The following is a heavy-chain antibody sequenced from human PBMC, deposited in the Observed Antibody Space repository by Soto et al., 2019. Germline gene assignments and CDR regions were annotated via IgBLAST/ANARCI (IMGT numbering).Heavy chain of an antibody. Sequence: PGGSLRLSCAASGFTFSDYDISWIRQAPWKGLEWVSYITSSGMTIYYADSVKGRFTISRDNAKNSLYRQMNTLRAEDTAVYYCARDQKVGATPYDAFDIWGQGKMVPVS. D-gene: IGHD1-26*01. J-gene: IGHJ3*02. CDR1: GFTFSDYD. CDR2: ITSSGMTI. CDR3: ARDQKVGATPYDAFDI. V-gene: IGHV3-11*01.